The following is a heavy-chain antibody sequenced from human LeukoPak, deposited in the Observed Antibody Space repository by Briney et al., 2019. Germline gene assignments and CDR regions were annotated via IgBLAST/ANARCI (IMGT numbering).Heavy chain of an antibody. CDR2: ISSSGSTI. J-gene: IGHJ4*02. D-gene: IGHD6-19*01. V-gene: IGHV3-48*03. CDR1: GFTFSSYE. CDR3: ARDRAVAGQLDSFDY. Sequence: GGSLRLSCAASGFTFSSYEMNWVRQAPGKGLEWVSYISSSGSTIYYADSVKGRFIISRDYAKNTLYLQMNSLRADDTAVYYCARDRAVAGQLDSFDYWGQGTLVTVSS.